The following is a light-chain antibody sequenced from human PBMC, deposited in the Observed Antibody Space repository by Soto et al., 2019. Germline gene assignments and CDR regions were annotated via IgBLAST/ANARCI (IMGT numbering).Light chain of an antibody. J-gene: IGKJ2*01. Sequence: EIVLTQSPGTLSLSPGERATLSCRASQSVSSSYLAWYQQKPGQAPRLLIYDASSRATGIPDRFSGSGSGTDFTLTIRRLEPEDFAVYYCQQYGSSTGYTFGQGTKLELK. CDR1: QSVSSSY. CDR3: QQYGSSTGYT. V-gene: IGKV3-20*01. CDR2: DAS.